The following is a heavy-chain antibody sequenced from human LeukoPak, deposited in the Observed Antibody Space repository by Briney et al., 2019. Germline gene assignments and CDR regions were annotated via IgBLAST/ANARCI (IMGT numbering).Heavy chain of an antibody. CDR2: LSWNGATT. CDR3: AKGDTSSWFPNFDY. D-gene: IGHD6-13*01. CDR1: GVTVGAYA. J-gene: IGHJ4*02. Sequence: GGSLGLSCAASGVTVGAYAMHWVRQAPGKGPEWISGLSWNGATTAYADSVRGRFTISRDNAKNSLYLQMNSLTSEDTALYYCAKGDTSSWFPNFDYWGQGTRVTVSS. V-gene: IGHV3-9*01.